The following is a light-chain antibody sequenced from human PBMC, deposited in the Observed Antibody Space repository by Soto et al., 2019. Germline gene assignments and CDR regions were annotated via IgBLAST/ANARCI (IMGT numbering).Light chain of an antibody. J-gene: IGKJ1*01. CDR1: QSISSN. V-gene: IGKV3D-15*02. Sequence: EIVIMQSPATLSVSPGERASLSCRASQSISSNLAWYQQNPGQAPRLLIYGASTRAAGIPDRFSGSGSGTDFTLTINSLQPDDFATYYCQQYKGYWTFGQGTKVDI. CDR2: GAS. CDR3: QQYKGYWT.